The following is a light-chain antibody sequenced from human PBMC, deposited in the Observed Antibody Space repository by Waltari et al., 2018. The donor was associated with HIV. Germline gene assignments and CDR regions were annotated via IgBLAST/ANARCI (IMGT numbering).Light chain of an antibody. CDR1: TSDIDPLNS. CDR2: EVN. Sequence: QSALTQPASVSGSPGQSITISCSGHTSDIDPLNSVSWYQQRPGNAPQLLFFEVNYRPADSSARFSASKSGTTASLTISGLQAEDEADYYCSSYTTRNFLVFGGGTKLTV. V-gene: IGLV2-14*01. CDR3: SSYTTRNFLV. J-gene: IGLJ3*02.